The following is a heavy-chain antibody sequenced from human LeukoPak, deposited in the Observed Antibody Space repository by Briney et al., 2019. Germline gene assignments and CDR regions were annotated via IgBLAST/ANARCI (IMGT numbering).Heavy chain of an antibody. J-gene: IGHJ4*02. Sequence: PGGSLRLSCAASTFTFSSYGMHWARQAPGKGLEWVAIIWYDGSNRYYADSVKGRFTISRDNSKNTLYLQINSLRAEDTAVYYCARDRGSGSYEGYYFDYWGQGTLVTVSS. CDR1: TFTFSSYG. CDR3: ARDRGSGSYEGYYFDY. V-gene: IGHV3-33*01. D-gene: IGHD3-10*01. CDR2: IWYDGSNR.